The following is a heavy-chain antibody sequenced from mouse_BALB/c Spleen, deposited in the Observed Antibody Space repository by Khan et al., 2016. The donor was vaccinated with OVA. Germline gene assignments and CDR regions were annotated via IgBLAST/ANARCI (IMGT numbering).Heavy chain of an antibody. Sequence: EVELVESGGDLVKPGGSLKLSCAASGFTFSSYSMSWVRQTPDKRLEWVASISSGGDYTYYPDIVKGRFTISRDNAKNTLYLEMSRLDSEDTAMYYCASHLTGSFAYWGQGTLVTVSA. V-gene: IGHV5-6*01. CDR2: ISSGGDYT. CDR1: GFTFSSYS. D-gene: IGHD4-1*01. CDR3: ASHLTGSFAY. J-gene: IGHJ3*01.